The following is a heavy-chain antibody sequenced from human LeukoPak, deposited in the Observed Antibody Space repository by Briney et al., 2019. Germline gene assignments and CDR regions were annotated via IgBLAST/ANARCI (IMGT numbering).Heavy chain of an antibody. CDR2: ISAYNGNT. CDR3: ARDVADTAEYYYDSSPPGY. J-gene: IGHJ4*02. V-gene: IGHV1-18*01. Sequence: ASVKVSCKASGYTFTSYDINWVRQATGQGLEWMGWISAYNGNTNYAQKLQGRVTMTTDTSTSTAYMELRSLRSDDTAVYYCARDVADTAEYYYDSSPPGYWGQGTLVTVSS. CDR1: GYTFTSYD. D-gene: IGHD3-22*01.